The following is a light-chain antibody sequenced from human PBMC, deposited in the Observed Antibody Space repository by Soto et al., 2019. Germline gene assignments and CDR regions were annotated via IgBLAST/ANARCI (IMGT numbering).Light chain of an antibody. J-gene: IGKJ5*01. CDR2: AAS. CDR3: QLYDNLPLIT. Sequence: DIQMTQSPSSLSASVGDRVTITCRASQGISTYLNWYQQKPGKAPKLLIYAASSLQSGVPSRFSGSGSETDFTFTISSLQPEDIATYYCQLYDNLPLITFGQGTRLEIK. V-gene: IGKV1-33*01. CDR1: QGISTY.